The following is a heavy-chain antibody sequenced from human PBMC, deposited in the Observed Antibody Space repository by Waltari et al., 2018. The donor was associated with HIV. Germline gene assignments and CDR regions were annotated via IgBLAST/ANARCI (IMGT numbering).Heavy chain of an antibody. J-gene: IGHJ6*02. V-gene: IGHV4-61*02. CDR1: GGSISSGSSY. Sequence: QVQLQESGPGLVKPSQTLSLTCTVSGGSISSGSSYWSWIRQPAGKGLEGIGRIYTSGNTDYNPSLKSRVTISVDTSKNQCSRKLTSVTAADTAVYYCARARVRSGYGLYYYYGMDVWGQGTTVTVSS. CDR2: IYTSGNT. CDR3: ARARVRSGYGLYYYYGMDV. D-gene: IGHD5-12*01.